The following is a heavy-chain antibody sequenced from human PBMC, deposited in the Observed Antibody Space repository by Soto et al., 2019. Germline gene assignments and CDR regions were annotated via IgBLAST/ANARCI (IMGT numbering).Heavy chain of an antibody. V-gene: IGHV3-7*01. CDR2: IXXDXXXX. Sequence: GGSLRLSCAASGFTFSSYWMGWVRQAPGKGLXGVXXIXXDXXXXXYXXSVKGRFTISRDNAKNSLYLQMNSLRADDTAVYYCARDEYYYYGMDVWGQGTTVTASS. CDR3: ARDEYYYYGMDV. J-gene: IGHJ6*02. CDR1: GFTFSSYW.